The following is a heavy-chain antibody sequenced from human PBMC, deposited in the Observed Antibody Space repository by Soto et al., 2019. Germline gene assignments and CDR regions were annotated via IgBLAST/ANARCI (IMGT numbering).Heavy chain of an antibody. CDR1: GYSFTSTY. J-gene: IGHJ4*02. V-gene: IGHV1-46*01. CDR2: INPAGGTT. D-gene: IGHD2-21*02. CDR3: ALKVVTYYDN. Sequence: QVQLVQSGAEVKKPGASVRISCRASGYSFTSTYVHWVRQAPGQGPELMGIINPAGGTTYYAQKFQGRLTITSDKSTDTVFMDLNDLTSEDTAVYFCALKVVTYYDNWGQVTLLTVSS.